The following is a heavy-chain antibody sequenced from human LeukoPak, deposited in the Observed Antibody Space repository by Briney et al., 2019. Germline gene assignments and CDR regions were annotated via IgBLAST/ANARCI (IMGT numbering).Heavy chain of an antibody. J-gene: IGHJ4*02. D-gene: IGHD3-22*01. CDR1: GFSFSTYG. V-gene: IGHV3-33*01. Sequence: AGSLRLSCTSSGFSFSTYGMHWVRQAPGKGLEWVAVIWHDGSKTYYADFVEGRFTISRDNSKNTLSMQMNSLRAEDTGLYYCAREPSGYYSESWGQGTLVTVAS. CDR2: IWHDGSKT. CDR3: AREPSGYYSES.